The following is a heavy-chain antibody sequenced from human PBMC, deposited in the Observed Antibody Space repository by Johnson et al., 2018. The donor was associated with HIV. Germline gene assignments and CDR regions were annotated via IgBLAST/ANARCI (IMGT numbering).Heavy chain of an antibody. V-gene: IGHV3-30*02. D-gene: IGHD5-12*01. CDR1: GFTFSSYG. CDR2: IRYDGSNK. CDR3: AKVRGWSDDTFDI. Sequence: QVQLVESGGGLVQPGRSLRLSCAASGFTFSSYGMHWVRQAPGKGLEWVAFIRYDGSNKYYADSVKGRFTIPRDNSKNTLYLQMNSLRAEDTAVYYCAKVRGWSDDTFDIWGQGTMVTVSS. J-gene: IGHJ3*02.